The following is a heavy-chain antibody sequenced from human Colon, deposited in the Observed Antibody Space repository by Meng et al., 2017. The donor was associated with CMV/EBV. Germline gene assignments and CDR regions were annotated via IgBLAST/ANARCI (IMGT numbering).Heavy chain of an antibody. Sequence: VHGVQPGAEVKKPGASMKDSCKTSGYTFTNFGSSWVRQAPGQGLEWMAYISPYNGDTNYAQRFQGRVALTTDTSTSTVYMELGSLTSDDTAMYYCARELARGGYWGQGTLVTVSS. CDR1: GYTFTNFG. V-gene: IGHV1-18*01. J-gene: IGHJ4*02. CDR2: ISPYNGDT. CDR3: ARELARGGY.